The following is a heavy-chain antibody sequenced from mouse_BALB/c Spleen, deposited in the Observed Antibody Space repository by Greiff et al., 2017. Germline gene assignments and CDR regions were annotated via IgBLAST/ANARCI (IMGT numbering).Heavy chain of an antibody. CDR1: GYTFTSYY. D-gene: IGHD1-2*01. CDR2: INPSNGGT. CDR3: TRFYYGPFYAMDY. J-gene: IGHJ4*01. V-gene: IGHV1S81*02. Sequence: QVQLQQSGAELVKPGASVKLSCKASGYTFTSYYMYWVKQRPGQGLEWIGEINPSNGGTNFNEKFKSKATLTVDKSSSTAYMQLSSLTSEDSAVYYCTRFYYGPFYAMDYWGQGTSVTVSS.